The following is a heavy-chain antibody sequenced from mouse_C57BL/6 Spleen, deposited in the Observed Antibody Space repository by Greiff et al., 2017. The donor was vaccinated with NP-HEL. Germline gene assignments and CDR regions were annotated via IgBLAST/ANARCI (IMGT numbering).Heavy chain of an antibody. J-gene: IGHJ3*01. CDR3: ARGDYYGYDSFAY. Sequence: DVQLLESGAGLVKPGGSLKLSCAASGFTFSSYAMSWVRQTPEKRLEWVATISDGGSYTYYPDNVKGRFTISRDNAKNNLYLQMSQLKSEDTAMYYCARGDYYGYDSFAYWGQGTLVTVSA. D-gene: IGHD2-2*01. CDR1: GFTFSSYA. CDR2: ISDGGSYT. V-gene: IGHV5-4*01.